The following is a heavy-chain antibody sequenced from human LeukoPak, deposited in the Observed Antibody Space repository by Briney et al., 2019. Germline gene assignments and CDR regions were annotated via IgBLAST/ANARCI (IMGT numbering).Heavy chain of an antibody. CDR3: ARDRGYCSSTSCYTYGWFDP. CDR2: IWYDGSNK. CDR1: GFTFSSYG. V-gene: IGHV3-33*01. D-gene: IGHD2-2*02. J-gene: IGHJ5*02. Sequence: GGSLRLSCAASGFTFSSYGMHWVPQAPGKGLEWVSVIWYDGSNKYYADSVKGRFTISRDNSKNTLYLQMNSLRAEDTAVYYCARDRGYCSSTSCYTYGWFDPWGQGTLVTVSS.